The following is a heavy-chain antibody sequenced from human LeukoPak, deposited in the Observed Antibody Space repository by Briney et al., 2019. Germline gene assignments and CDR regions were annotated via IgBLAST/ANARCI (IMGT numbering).Heavy chain of an antibody. V-gene: IGHV3-72*01. CDR1: GFTFSDHY. J-gene: IGHJ4*02. CDR3: TRVGYDILTGYATADY. Sequence: SGGSLRLSCAASGFTFSDHYMDWVRQAPGKGLEWVGRTRNKANSYTTVYAASVKGRFTISRDESENSLLLQMNSLKTEDTAVYYCTRVGYDILTGYATADYWGQGTLVTVSS. D-gene: IGHD3-9*01. CDR2: TRNKANSYTT.